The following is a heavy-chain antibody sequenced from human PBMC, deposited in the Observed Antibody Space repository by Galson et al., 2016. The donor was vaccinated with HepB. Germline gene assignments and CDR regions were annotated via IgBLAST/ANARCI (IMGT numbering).Heavy chain of an antibody. CDR1: EFTFSSSW. CDR2: INPDGSAQ. Sequence: SLRLSCAGSEFTFSSSWLTWVRQAPGKGLEWVANINPDGSAQDYVGSVRGRFTISRDNAKNLVYLHMFSLRAEDTAVYYCARDRGYSDFLTGYYRYFDSWGQGTLVTVSS. D-gene: IGHD3-9*01. CDR3: ARDRGYSDFLTGYYRYFDS. J-gene: IGHJ4*02. V-gene: IGHV3-7*01.